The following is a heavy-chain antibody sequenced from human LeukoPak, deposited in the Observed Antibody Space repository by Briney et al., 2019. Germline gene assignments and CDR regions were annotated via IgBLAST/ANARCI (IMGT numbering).Heavy chain of an antibody. CDR1: GFTFSSYA. J-gene: IGHJ4*02. CDR2: ISYDGSNK. V-gene: IGHV3-30*01. CDR3: AKEASDYGDYRHDF. D-gene: IGHD4-17*01. Sequence: PGGSLRLSCAASGFTFSSYAMHWVRQAPGKGLEWVAVISYDGSNKYYADSVKGRFTISRDNSKNTLYLQMNSLRAEDTAVYYCAKEASDYGDYRHDFWGQGTLVTVSS.